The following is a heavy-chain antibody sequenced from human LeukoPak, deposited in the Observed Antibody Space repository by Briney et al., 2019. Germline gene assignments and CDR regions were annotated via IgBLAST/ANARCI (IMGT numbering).Heavy chain of an antibody. V-gene: IGHV4-59*01. CDR3: ARANYGDYAIDDAFAI. J-gene: IGHJ3*02. Sequence: SETLSLTCTVSGGSISSDYWSWIRQPPGKGLEWIGYIYYSGSTNYNPSLKSRVTISVDTSKTQFSLKLSSVTAADTAVYYCARANYGDYAIDDAFAIWGQGTMVTVSS. CDR1: GGSISSDY. CDR2: IYYSGST. D-gene: IGHD4-17*01.